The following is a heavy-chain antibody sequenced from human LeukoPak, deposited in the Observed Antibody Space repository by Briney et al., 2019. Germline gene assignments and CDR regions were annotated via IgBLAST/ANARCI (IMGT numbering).Heavy chain of an antibody. J-gene: IGHJ6*02. Sequence: ASVKVSCKASGYTFTSYYMHWVRQAPGQGLEWMGIISPSGGSTSYAQKFQGRVTMTRDTSTSTVYVELSSLRSEDTAVYYCARAIYYYYYGMDVWGQGTTVTVSS. CDR1: GYTFTSYY. V-gene: IGHV1-46*01. CDR3: ARAIYYYYYGMDV. CDR2: ISPSGGST.